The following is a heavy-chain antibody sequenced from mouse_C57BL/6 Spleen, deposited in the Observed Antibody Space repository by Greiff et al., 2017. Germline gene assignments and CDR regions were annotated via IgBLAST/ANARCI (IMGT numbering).Heavy chain of an antibody. CDR1: GYTFTSYW. Sequence: VQLQQPGAELVRPGSSVTLSCKASGYTFTSYWMDWVKQRPGQGLEWIGNIYPSDSETHYNQKFKDKATLTVDKSSSTAYMQLSSLTSEDSAVYYCARTSNYFYAMDYWGQGTSVTVSS. CDR3: ARTSNYFYAMDY. CDR2: IYPSDSET. J-gene: IGHJ4*01. D-gene: IGHD2-5*01. V-gene: IGHV1-61*01.